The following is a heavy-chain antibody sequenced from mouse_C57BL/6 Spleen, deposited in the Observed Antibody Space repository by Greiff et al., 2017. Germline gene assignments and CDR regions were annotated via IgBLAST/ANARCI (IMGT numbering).Heavy chain of an antibody. D-gene: IGHD1-1*01. CDR3: TGPYYGTDY. CDR2: IRLKSDNYAT. CDR1: GFTFSNYW. J-gene: IGHJ2*01. V-gene: IGHV6-3*01. Sequence: EVMLVESGGGLVQPGGSMKLSCVASGFTFSNYWMNWVRQSPEKGLEWVAQIRLKSDNYATHYAESVKGRFTISRDDSKSSVYLQMNNLRAEDTGIYYCTGPYYGTDYWGQGTTLTVSS.